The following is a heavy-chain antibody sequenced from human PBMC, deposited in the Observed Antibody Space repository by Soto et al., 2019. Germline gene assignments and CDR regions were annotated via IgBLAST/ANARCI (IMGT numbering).Heavy chain of an antibody. CDR3: AKSEWTIAARIHYYGMDV. D-gene: IGHD6-6*01. J-gene: IGHJ6*02. Sequence: SLRLSCAASGFTFSSYGMHWVRQAPGKGLEWVAVISYDGSNKYYADSVKGRFTISRDNSKNTLYLQMNSLRAEDTAVYYCAKSEWTIAARIHYYGMDVWGHGTTVTVSS. CDR1: GFTFSSYG. CDR2: ISYDGSNK. V-gene: IGHV3-30*18.